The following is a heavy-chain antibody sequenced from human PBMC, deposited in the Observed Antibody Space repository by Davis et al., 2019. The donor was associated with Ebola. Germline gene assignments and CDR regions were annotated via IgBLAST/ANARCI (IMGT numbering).Heavy chain of an antibody. CDR3: ATTQWLREFDN. Sequence: GESLKISCAASGFTVSSSHMSWVRQAPGKGQEWVSVIYDHSTAYADSVRGRFIISRDKSNNTLYLEMNSLRVDDTAVYYCATTQWLREFDNWGQGTLVTVSS. CDR1: GFTVSSSH. J-gene: IGHJ4*02. D-gene: IGHD6-19*01. V-gene: IGHV3-53*05. CDR2: IYDHST.